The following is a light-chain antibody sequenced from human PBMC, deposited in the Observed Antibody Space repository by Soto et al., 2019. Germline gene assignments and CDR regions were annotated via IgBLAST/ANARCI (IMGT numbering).Light chain of an antibody. CDR1: NSDVGGYNY. CDR3: SSYTSNYIVV. Sequence: QSALTQPPSASGSPGQSVAISCSGTNSDVGGYNYVSWYQHHPGKVPKLMIYEVTKRPSGVPDRFSGSKSGNTASLTVSGLQAEDEAEYYCSSYTSNYIVVLGRGTKLTVL. CDR2: EVT. J-gene: IGLJ2*01. V-gene: IGLV2-8*01.